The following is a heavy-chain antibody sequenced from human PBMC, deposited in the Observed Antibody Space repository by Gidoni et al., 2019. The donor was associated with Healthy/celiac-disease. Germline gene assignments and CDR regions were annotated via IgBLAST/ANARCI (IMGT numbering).Heavy chain of an antibody. CDR3: ARSVCGGDCYYDY. V-gene: IGHV1-18*01. Sequence: QFQLAQSVGEVKKPGGSVRVACKPSGYTFTSYDISWVRQAAGQGLEWMGWISAYNGNTNYAQKLQGRVTMITDTSTSTAYMELRSLRSDDTAVYYCARSVCGGDCYYDYWGQGTLVTVSS. D-gene: IGHD2-21*02. J-gene: IGHJ4*02. CDR2: ISAYNGNT. CDR1: GYTFTSYD.